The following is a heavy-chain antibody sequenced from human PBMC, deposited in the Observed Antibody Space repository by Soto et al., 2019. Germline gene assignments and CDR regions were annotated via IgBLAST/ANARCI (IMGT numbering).Heavy chain of an antibody. J-gene: IGHJ4*02. V-gene: IGHV1-18*04. CDR1: GYPFSTHG. Sequence: QVQLVQSGAEVKKPGASVKVSCKATGYPFSTHGITWVRQAPGQGPEWMGWISAYNGNTDSAEKFQGRVTMTTDTSTAPAYLELRSLSSDDTSVYYCASDARGPISDCYFDYWGQGTLVIVAS. D-gene: IGHD3-10*01. CDR3: ASDARGPISDCYFDY. CDR2: ISAYNGNT.